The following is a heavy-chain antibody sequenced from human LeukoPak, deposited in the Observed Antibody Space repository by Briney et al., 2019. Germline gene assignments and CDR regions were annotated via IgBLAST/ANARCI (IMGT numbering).Heavy chain of an antibody. Sequence: PGGSLRLSCAASGFSFSAYGMHWVRQGPGKGLEWVAVISYDGSNKYYADSVKGRFTISRDNSKNTLYLQMNSLRAEDTAVYYCARDRAYYDILTGYYPHYYYYYYMDVWGKGTTVTVSS. CDR2: ISYDGSNK. CDR3: ARDRAYYDILTGYYPHYYYYYYMDV. J-gene: IGHJ6*03. CDR1: GFSFSAYG. V-gene: IGHV3-30*19. D-gene: IGHD3-9*01.